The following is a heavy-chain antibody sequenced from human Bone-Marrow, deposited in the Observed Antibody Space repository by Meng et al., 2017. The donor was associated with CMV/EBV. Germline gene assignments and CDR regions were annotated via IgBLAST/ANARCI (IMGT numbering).Heavy chain of an antibody. CDR1: GFTVSSKY. CDR2: IYSGGST. CDR3: ARSMVTRDWFDP. Sequence: SCAASGFTVSSKYMSWVRQAPGKGLEWVSVIYSGGSTYYADSVKGRFTISRDNSKNTLYLQMNSLRAEDTAVYYCARSMVTRDWFDPWGQGTLVTVSS. D-gene: IGHD3-10*01. V-gene: IGHV3-66*02. J-gene: IGHJ5*02.